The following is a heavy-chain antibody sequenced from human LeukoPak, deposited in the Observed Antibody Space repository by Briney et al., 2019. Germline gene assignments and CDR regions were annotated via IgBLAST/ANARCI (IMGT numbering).Heavy chain of an antibody. CDR2: TRNKANSYTT. V-gene: IGHV3-72*01. CDR1: GFTFSDHY. Sequence: PGGSLRLSCAASGFTFSDHYMDWVRQAPGKGLEWVGRTRNKANSYTTEYAASVKGRFTISRDDSKNSLYLQMNSLKTEDTAVYYCARVRYSSSWYGHYYYMDVWGKGTTVTVSS. J-gene: IGHJ6*03. D-gene: IGHD6-13*01. CDR3: ARVRYSSSWYGHYYYMDV.